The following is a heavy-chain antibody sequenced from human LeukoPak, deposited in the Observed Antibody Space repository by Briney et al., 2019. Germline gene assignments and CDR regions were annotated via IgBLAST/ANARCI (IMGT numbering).Heavy chain of an antibody. V-gene: IGHV1-69*05. Sequence: SVKVSCKASGGTFRSYVFSWLRQAPGTGLEWMRGIIPMFGTTNYGEKFQGRVTMTTDESKSAAYMELSSLRSEDTAIYYCARDRGYCSGGACYVFDSWGQGTLVTVSS. D-gene: IGHD2-15*01. CDR1: GGTFRSYV. J-gene: IGHJ4*02. CDR2: IIPMFGTT. CDR3: ARDRGYCSGGACYVFDS.